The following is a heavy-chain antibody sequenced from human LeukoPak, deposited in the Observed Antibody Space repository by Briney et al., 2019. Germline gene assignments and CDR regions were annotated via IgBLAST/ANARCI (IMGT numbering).Heavy chain of an antibody. CDR2: THYRSRWYY. V-gene: IGHV6-1*01. CDR3: ARDPSGDQGLDS. D-gene: IGHD3-10*01. Sequence: PSQTLSLTCAISGDSVSSNTAAWYWIRQSPSRGLEWLGRTHYRSRWYYEYAVSVRSRITINADTSKNHFSLQLNSVTPDDTAVYYCARDPSGDQGLDSWGQGTLVTVSS. J-gene: IGHJ4*02. CDR1: GDSVSSNTAA.